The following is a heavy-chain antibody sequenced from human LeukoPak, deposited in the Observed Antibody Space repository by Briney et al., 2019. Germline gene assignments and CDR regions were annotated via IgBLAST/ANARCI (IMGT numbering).Heavy chain of an antibody. CDR2: IYYSGST. V-gene: IGHV4-59*01. Sequence: SETLSLTCTVSGGSISSYYWSWIRQPPGKGLEWIGYIYYSGSTNYNPSLKSRVTISVDTSKNQFSLKLSSVTAADTAVYYCARYSSSRHYYYYMDVWGKGTTVTVSS. CDR3: ARYSSSRHYYYYMDV. J-gene: IGHJ6*03. CDR1: GGSISSYY. D-gene: IGHD6-6*01.